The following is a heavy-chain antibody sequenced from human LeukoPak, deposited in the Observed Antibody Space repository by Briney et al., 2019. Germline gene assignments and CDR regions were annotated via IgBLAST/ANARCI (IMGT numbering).Heavy chain of an antibody. Sequence: PGGSLRLSCAASGFTFSSYAMHWVRQAPGKGLEWVAVISYDGSNKYYADSVKGRFTISRDNSKNTLYLQMNSLRAEDTAVYYCARDADRVTTAGNNWFDPWGQGTLVTVSS. V-gene: IGHV3-30-3*01. CDR1: GFTFSSYA. CDR2: ISYDGSNK. J-gene: IGHJ5*02. CDR3: ARDADRVTTAGNNWFDP. D-gene: IGHD4-17*01.